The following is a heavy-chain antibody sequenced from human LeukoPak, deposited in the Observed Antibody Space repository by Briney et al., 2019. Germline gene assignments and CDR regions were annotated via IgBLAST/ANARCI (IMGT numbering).Heavy chain of an antibody. V-gene: IGHV3-48*04. Sequence: PGGSLRLSCAASGFTFSSYSMSWVRQAPGKGLEWVSYISSSSSTIYYADSVKGRFTISRDNAKNSLYLQMNSLRAEDTAVYYCAKDMSSTSCCRPYYYYYYYMDVWGKGTTVTVSS. CDR3: AKDMSSTSCCRPYYYYYYYMDV. J-gene: IGHJ6*03. D-gene: IGHD2-2*01. CDR1: GFTFSSYS. CDR2: ISSSSSTI.